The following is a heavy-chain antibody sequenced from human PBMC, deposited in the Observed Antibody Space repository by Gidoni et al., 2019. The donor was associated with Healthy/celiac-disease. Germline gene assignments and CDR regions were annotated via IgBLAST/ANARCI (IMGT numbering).Heavy chain of an antibody. D-gene: IGHD3-9*01. Sequence: QLQLQESGPGLVKPSETLSLTCTVSGGSISSSSYYWGWIRQPPGKGLEWIGSIYYSGSTYYHPSLKSRVTISVDTSKNQFSLKLSSVTAADTAVYYCARQEMDYDILTGYRQDYWGQGTLVTVSS. CDR2: IYYSGST. V-gene: IGHV4-39*01. J-gene: IGHJ4*02. CDR1: GGSISSSSYY. CDR3: ARQEMDYDILTGYRQDY.